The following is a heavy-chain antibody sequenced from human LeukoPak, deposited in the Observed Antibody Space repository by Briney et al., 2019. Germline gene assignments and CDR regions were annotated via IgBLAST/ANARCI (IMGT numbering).Heavy chain of an antibody. D-gene: IGHD6-13*01. Sequence: PGGSLRLSCAASGFTFGNYALTWARQAPGKGLEWVSVISGSGGTTYYADSVKGRFTVSRDNSKNMLYLQMNSLRAEDTAVYYCAKGSITAAGTLDYWGQGTLVTVSS. CDR1: GFTFGNYA. J-gene: IGHJ4*02. V-gene: IGHV3-23*01. CDR2: ISGSGGTT. CDR3: AKGSITAAGTLDY.